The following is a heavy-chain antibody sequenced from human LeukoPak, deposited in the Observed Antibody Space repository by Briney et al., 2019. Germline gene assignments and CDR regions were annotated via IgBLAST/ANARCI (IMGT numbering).Heavy chain of an antibody. J-gene: IGHJ4*02. V-gene: IGHV4-28*01. D-gene: IGHD3-10*01. CDR1: GYSITSSSW. Sequence: SETLSLTCAVSGYSITSSSWWGWIRQPPGKGLEWIGYIYHSGTTYYNPSLQSRVTMSVDTSKNQFSLRLSSVTAVDAAVYYCARKENVYYYFDYWGQGTLVTVSS. CDR3: ARKENVYYYFDY. CDR2: IYHSGTT.